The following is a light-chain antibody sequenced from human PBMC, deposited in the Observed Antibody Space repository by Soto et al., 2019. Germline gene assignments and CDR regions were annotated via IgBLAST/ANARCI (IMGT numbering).Light chain of an antibody. CDR2: DVS. Sequence: QSALTQPASVSGSPGQSITISCTGTSSDVGAYSYVSWFQQHPGKAPRLIIYDVSNRPSGVSNRFSGSKSGNTASLTISGLQAEDEADYYCSSYTTSTTGVFGGGTQLTVL. CDR1: SSDVGAYSY. J-gene: IGLJ3*02. V-gene: IGLV2-14*01. CDR3: SSYTTSTTGV.